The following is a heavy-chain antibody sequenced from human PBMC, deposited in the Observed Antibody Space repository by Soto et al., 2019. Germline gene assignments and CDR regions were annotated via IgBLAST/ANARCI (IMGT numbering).Heavy chain of an antibody. D-gene: IGHD3-16*01. Sequence: ASVKVSCQASRYTFISYDINWVRQAPGQGLEWMGWMNPSSANTGYAQKFQGRISMTRNTSMNTAYMELNSLTSDDTAVYYCTRGQEVWWNAGPLGLHGLDVWGQGTTVTVAS. CDR1: RYTFISYD. J-gene: IGHJ6*02. CDR3: TRGQEVWWNAGPLGLHGLDV. V-gene: IGHV1-8*01. CDR2: MNPSSANT.